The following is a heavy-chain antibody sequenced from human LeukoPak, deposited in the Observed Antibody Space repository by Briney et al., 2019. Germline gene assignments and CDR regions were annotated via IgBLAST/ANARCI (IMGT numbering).Heavy chain of an antibody. CDR1: GFTFSSYA. CDR3: ARHYYGSGSGGAFDI. J-gene: IGHJ3*02. Sequence: GGSLRLSCAASGFTFSSYAMHWVRQAPGEGLEWVAVISYDGSNKYYADSVKGRFTISRDNSKNTLYLQMNSLRAEDTAVYYCARHYYGSGSGGAFDIWGQGTMVTVSS. D-gene: IGHD3-10*01. CDR2: ISYDGSNK. V-gene: IGHV3-30*04.